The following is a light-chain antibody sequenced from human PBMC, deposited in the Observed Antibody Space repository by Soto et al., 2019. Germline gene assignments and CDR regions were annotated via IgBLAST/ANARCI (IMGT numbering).Light chain of an antibody. J-gene: IGKJ3*01. Sequence: DIPMTQSPSSLSASVGDRVTITCRASQDIRYSLGWFQQKPGKAPKRLVYGASNLENGVPPRFSGSRSGIDLTLTISGLQPEDFASYYCLQPSSYPFSFGPGTKVDI. CDR3: LQPSSYPFS. CDR2: GAS. CDR1: QDIRYS. V-gene: IGKV1-17*01.